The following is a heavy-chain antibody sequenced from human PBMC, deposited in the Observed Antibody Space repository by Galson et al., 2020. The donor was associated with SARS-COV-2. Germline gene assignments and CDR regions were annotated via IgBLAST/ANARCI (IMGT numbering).Heavy chain of an antibody. CDR2: ISETGTIA. Sequence: GGSLRLSCAAFGFTFSNSVLSWVRQAPGKGLEWVSTISETGTIARYADSLKGRFTISRDNSNNMLYLQMSSLRAEDTAIYYCAKHHNNEGGYWGQGTLVTVSS. CDR3: AKHHNNEGGY. CDR1: GFTFSNSV. J-gene: IGHJ4*02. D-gene: IGHD2-8*01. V-gene: IGHV3-23*01.